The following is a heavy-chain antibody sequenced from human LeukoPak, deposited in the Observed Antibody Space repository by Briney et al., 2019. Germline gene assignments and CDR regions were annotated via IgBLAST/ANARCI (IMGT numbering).Heavy chain of an antibody. V-gene: IGHV4-61*02. CDR3: ARDFMSL. CDR2: IYSSGST. J-gene: IGHJ2*01. CDR1: GGSISSGSSY. Sequence: SETLSHTCTVSGGSISSGSSYWSWVRQPAGKGLEWIGRIYSSGSTNYNPSLKSRVTISVDTSKNQFSLKLSSVTAADTAVCYCARDFMSLWGRGTLVTVSS.